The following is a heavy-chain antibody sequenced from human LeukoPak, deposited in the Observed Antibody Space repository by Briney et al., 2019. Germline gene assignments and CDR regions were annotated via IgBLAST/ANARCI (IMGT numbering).Heavy chain of an antibody. CDR2: ISSSSSYI. J-gene: IGHJ4*02. V-gene: IGHV3-21*01. Sequence: GGSLRLSCAASGFTFSSYSTNWVRQAPGKGLEWVSSISSSSSYIYYADSVKGRFTISRDNAKNSLYLQVNSLRAEDTAVYYCARDPSSGWYGGAYYFDYWGQGTLVTVSS. CDR1: GFTFSSYS. CDR3: ARDPSSGWYGGAYYFDY. D-gene: IGHD6-19*01.